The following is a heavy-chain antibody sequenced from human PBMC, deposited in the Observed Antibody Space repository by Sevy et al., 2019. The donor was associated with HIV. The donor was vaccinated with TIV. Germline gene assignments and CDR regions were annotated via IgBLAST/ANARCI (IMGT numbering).Heavy chain of an antibody. V-gene: IGHV3-23*01. Sequence: GGSLRLSCAASEFIFISYAMSWVRQAPGKGLEWVSSISGSGGRTYYADSVKGQITVSRDNSKNMLYLQMNSLRAEDTAVYYCEKEERSGFYWGQGTLVTVSS. CDR2: ISGSGGRT. J-gene: IGHJ4*02. CDR3: EKEERSGFY. CDR1: EFIFISYA. D-gene: IGHD6-19*01.